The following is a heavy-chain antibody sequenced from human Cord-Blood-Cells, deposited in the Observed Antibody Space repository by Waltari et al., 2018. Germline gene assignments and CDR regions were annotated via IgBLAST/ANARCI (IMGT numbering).Heavy chain of an antibody. CDR3: ARGDSSGWYYYDGMDV. D-gene: IGHD6-19*01. J-gene: IGHJ6*02. Sequence: QVQLQQWGAGLLKPSETLSLTCAVYGGSFSGYYWSWIRQPPGQVLEWFGEINHRGSTNNNPSLKSRVTISVDTSKNQFSLKLSSVTAAGTAVYYCARGDSSGWYYYDGMDVCGQGTTVTVSS. CDR2: INHRGST. V-gene: IGHV4-34*01. CDR1: GGSFSGYY.